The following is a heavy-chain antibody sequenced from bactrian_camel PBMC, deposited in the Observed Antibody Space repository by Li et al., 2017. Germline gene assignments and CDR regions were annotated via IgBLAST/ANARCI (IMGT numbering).Heavy chain of an antibody. CDR1: EYTYKSNC. Sequence: HVQLVESGGGSVQAGGSMTLACSTSEYTYKSNCLAWFRQAPGKEREFVSGIDRDGTITYADSVKGRFAISKDNFKNTLYLQMNSLKPEDTAMFYCAADLARYCGAFSGFFARASWGQGTQVTVS. CDR3: AADLARYCGAFSGFFARAS. CDR2: IDRDGTI. J-gene: IGHJ4*01. V-gene: IGHV3S53*01. D-gene: IGHD2*01.